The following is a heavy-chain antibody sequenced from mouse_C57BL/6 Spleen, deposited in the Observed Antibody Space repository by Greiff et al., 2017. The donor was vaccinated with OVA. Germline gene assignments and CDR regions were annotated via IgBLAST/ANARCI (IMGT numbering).Heavy chain of an antibody. CDR1: GYTFTSYW. CDR3: AREEGLTGSFAY. CDR2: IDPNSGGT. J-gene: IGHJ3*01. Sequence: QVQLQQPGAELVKPGASVKLSCKASGYTFTSYWMHWVKQRPGRGLEWIGWIDPNSGGTKYNEKFKSKATLTVDKPSSTAYMQLSSLTSEDAAVYYCAREEGLTGSFAYWGQGTLVTVSA. V-gene: IGHV1-72*01. D-gene: IGHD4-1*01.